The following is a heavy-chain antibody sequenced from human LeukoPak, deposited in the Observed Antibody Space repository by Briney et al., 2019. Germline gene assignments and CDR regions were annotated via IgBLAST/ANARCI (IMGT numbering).Heavy chain of an antibody. D-gene: IGHD2-15*01. CDR2: ITYDGSNK. J-gene: IGHJ3*02. Sequence: GGSLRLSCAASGFTFSSNAMHWVRQAPGKGLEWVAVITYDGSNKYYADSVKGRFTISRDNSKNTLYLQMNSLRAEDTAVYYCASCVAVVATHAFDIWGQGTMVTVSS. V-gene: IGHV3-30-3*01. CDR1: GFTFSSNA. CDR3: ASCVAVVATHAFDI.